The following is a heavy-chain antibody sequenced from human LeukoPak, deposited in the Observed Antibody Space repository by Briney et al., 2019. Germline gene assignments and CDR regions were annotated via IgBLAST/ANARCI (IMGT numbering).Heavy chain of an antibody. CDR3: ARATTVLRFLEWPSRMMGFDI. Sequence: PSETLSLTCTVSGGSISSYYWSWIRQPPGKGLEWIGYIYYSGSTNYNPSLKSRVTISVDTSKNQFSLKLSSMTAADTAVYYCARATTVLRFLEWPSRMMGFDIWGQGTMVTVSS. CDR1: GGSISSYY. V-gene: IGHV4-59*01. J-gene: IGHJ3*02. D-gene: IGHD3-3*01. CDR2: IYYSGST.